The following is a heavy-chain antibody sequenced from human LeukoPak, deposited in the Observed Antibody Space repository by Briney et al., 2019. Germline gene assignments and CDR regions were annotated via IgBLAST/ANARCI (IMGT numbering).Heavy chain of an antibody. D-gene: IGHD2-2*01. J-gene: IGHJ5*02. Sequence: ASVKVSCKASGYTFTSYGISWVRQAPGQGLEWMGWISAYNGNTNYAQKLQGRVTMTTDTSTSTAYMELRSLRSDDTAVYYYARDVGSTSPNWFDPWGQGTLVTVSS. CDR2: ISAYNGNT. V-gene: IGHV1-18*01. CDR1: GYTFTSYG. CDR3: ARDVGSTSPNWFDP.